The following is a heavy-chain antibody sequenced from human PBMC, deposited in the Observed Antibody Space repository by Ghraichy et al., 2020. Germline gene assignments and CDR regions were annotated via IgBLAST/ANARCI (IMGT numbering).Heavy chain of an antibody. V-gene: IGHV4-39*01. D-gene: IGHD2-2*01. CDR2: IYYSGST. J-gene: IGHJ4*02. CDR3: ATLRAYCSSTSCYPKPFDY. Sequence: SETLSLTCTVSGGSISSSSYYWGWIRQPPGKGLEWIGSIYYSGSTYYNPSLKSRVTISVDTSKNQFSLKLSSVTAADTAVYYCATLRAYCSSTSCYPKPFDYWGQGTLVTVSS. CDR1: GGSISSSSYY.